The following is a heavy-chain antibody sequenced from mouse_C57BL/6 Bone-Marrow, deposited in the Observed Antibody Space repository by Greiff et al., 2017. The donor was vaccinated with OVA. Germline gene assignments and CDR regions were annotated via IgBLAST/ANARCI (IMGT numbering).Heavy chain of an antibody. CDR1: GFTFSSYA. J-gene: IGHJ4*01. V-gene: IGHV5-9-1*02. CDR3: TRDHNYCYCYAMDY. Sequence: EVKLVESGEGLVKPGGSLKLSCAASGFTFSSYAMSWVRQTPEKRLEWVAYISSGGDYIYYADTVKGRFTISRDNARNTLYLQKSSLKSEDTDMYDCTRDHNYCYCYAMDYWGQGTSVTVSS. CDR2: ISSGGDYI. D-gene: IGHD2-12*01.